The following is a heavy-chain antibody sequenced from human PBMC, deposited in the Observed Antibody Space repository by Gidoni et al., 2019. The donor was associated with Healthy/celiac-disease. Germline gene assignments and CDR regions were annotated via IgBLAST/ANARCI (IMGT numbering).Heavy chain of an antibody. CDR2: ISSSSSYI. Sequence: TFSSYSMNWVRQAPGKGLEWVSSISSSSSYIYYADSVKGRFTISRDNAKNSLYLQMNSLRAEDTAVYYCARDSKYGAGPYWGQGTLVTVSS. CDR3: ARDSKYGAGPY. J-gene: IGHJ4*02. D-gene: IGHD6-19*01. CDR1: TFSSYS. V-gene: IGHV3-21*01.